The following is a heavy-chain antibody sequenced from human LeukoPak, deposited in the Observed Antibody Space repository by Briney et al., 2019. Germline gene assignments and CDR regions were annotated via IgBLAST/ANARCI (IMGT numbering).Heavy chain of an antibody. Sequence: GGPLRLSCAASGFTFSSYRIHYVRQAPGKGVDWVAFIRNDGSDKYYGDSVKGRFTISRDNSKNTVYMQMNSLRSEDTSVYFCAKVATETAMVTGGFDYWGQGTLVTVSS. CDR1: GFTFSSYR. V-gene: IGHV3-30*02. J-gene: IGHJ4*02. CDR3: AKVATETAMVTGGFDY. CDR2: IRNDGSDK. D-gene: IGHD5-18*01.